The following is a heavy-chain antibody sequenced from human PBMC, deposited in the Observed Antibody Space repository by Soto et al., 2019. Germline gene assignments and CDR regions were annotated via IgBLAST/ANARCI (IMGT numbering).Heavy chain of an antibody. CDR3: VGGYGMDV. J-gene: IGHJ6*02. CDR2: INHSGST. V-gene: IGHV4-34*01. CDR1: GGSFSGYY. Sequence: QVQLQQWGAGLLKPSETLSLTCAVYGGSFSGYYWSWIRQPPGKGLEWIGEINHSGSTNYNPSLKSRVTISVDTYKNQFSLKLSSVTAADTAVYYCVGGYGMDVWGQGTTVTVSS.